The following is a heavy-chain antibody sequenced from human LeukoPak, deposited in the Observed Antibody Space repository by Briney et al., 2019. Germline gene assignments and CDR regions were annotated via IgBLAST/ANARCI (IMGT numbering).Heavy chain of an antibody. J-gene: IGHJ5*02. Sequence: GGSLTLSCAASGFTFDDYAMHWVRQAPGKGLEWVSGISWNSGSIGYADSVKGRFTISRDNDENSLYLQMNSLRAEDTALYYCAKDKTAAAGWFDPWGQGTLVTVSS. CDR3: AKDKTAAAGWFDP. CDR1: GFTFDDYA. CDR2: ISWNSGSI. V-gene: IGHV3-9*01. D-gene: IGHD6-13*01.